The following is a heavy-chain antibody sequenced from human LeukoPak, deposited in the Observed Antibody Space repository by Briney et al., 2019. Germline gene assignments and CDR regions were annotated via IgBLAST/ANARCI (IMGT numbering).Heavy chain of an antibody. Sequence: ASVKVSCKASGYAFTRHYMHWVRQAPGQGLEWMGLINPSGSSTIYAQKFQGRVTMTRDMSTSTDYMELSSLRSEDTAVYYCATCFYDSSGYYFDYWGQGTLVTVSS. CDR3: ATCFYDSSGYYFDY. V-gene: IGHV1-46*01. J-gene: IGHJ4*02. CDR2: INPSGSST. D-gene: IGHD3-22*01. CDR1: GYAFTRHY.